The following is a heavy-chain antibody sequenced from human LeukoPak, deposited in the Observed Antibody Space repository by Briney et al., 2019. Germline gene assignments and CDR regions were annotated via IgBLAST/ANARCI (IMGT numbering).Heavy chain of an antibody. V-gene: IGHV3-23*01. J-gene: IGHJ6*03. CDR2: ISASGGST. CDR3: AKVKKDSERLTMVRGVIIKTAGLYYMDV. D-gene: IGHD3-10*01. Sequence: GGSLRLSCAASGFTLSSYAMSWVRQAPGKGLEWVSSISASGGSTNYADSVKGRFTISRDNSKNTVYLQMSSLRAEDTAVYYCAKVKKDSERLTMVRGVIIKTAGLYYMDVWGKGTTVTVSS. CDR1: GFTLSSYA.